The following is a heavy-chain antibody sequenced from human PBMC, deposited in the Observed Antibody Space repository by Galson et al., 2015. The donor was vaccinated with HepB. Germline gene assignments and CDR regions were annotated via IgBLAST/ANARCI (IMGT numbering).Heavy chain of an antibody. CDR1: GYTFTSYG. J-gene: IGHJ6*02. CDR3: ASAHHSGSYYYYYGMDV. Sequence: SVKVSCKASGYTFTSYGISWVRQAPGQGLEWMGWISAYNGNTNYAQKLQGRVTMTTDTSTSTAYMELRSLRSDDTAVYYCASAHHSGSYYYYYGMDVWGQGTTVTVSS. D-gene: IGHD1-26*01. CDR2: ISAYNGNT. V-gene: IGHV1-18*04.